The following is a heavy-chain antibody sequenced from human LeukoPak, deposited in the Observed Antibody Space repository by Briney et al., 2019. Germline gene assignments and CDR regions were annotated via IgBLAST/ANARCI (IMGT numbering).Heavy chain of an antibody. CDR2: ISSSSSYI. D-gene: IGHD5-24*01. CDR3: AAFDGYNGFLDY. V-gene: IGHV3-21*01. CDR1: GFTFSSYS. Sequence: GSLGLSCAASGFTFSSYSMNWVRQAPGKGLEWVSSISSSSSYIYYADSVKGRFTISRDNAKNSLYLQMNSLRAEDTAVYYCAAFDGYNGFLDYWGQGTLVTVSS. J-gene: IGHJ4*02.